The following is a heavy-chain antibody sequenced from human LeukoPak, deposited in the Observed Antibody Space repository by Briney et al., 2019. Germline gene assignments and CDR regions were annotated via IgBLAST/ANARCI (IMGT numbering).Heavy chain of an antibody. CDR3: ARMSGDYGCFDY. D-gene: IGHD4-17*01. J-gene: IGHJ4*02. CDR1: GGSISSGDYY. CDR2: IYYSGST. V-gene: IGHV4-30-4*01. Sequence: PSETLSLTCTVSGGSISSGDYYWSWIRQPPGKGLEWIGYIYYSGSTYYNPSLKSRVTISVDTSKNQFSLKLSSVTAADTAVYYCARMSGDYGCFDYWGQRTLVTVSS.